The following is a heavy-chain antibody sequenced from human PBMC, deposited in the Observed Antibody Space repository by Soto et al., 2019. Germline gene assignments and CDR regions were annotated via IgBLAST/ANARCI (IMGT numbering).Heavy chain of an antibody. Sequence: GASVKVSCKASGYTFTNYGISWVRQAPGQGLEWMGWISAYNGNTNYAQNLQGRVTMTTDTSTSTAYMELRSLRSGDTAVYYCAGGDVLRFLEWSSWGQGTRVIVSS. CDR3: AGGDVLRFLEWSS. CDR1: GYTFTNYG. V-gene: IGHV1-18*04. J-gene: IGHJ4*02. D-gene: IGHD3-3*01. CDR2: ISAYNGNT.